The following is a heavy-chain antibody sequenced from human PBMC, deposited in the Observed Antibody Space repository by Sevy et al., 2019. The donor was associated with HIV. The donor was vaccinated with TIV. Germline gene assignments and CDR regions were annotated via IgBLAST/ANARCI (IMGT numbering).Heavy chain of an antibody. V-gene: IGHV3-15*01. CDR2: IKSKTDGGTT. D-gene: IGHD2-2*01. Sequence: GGSLRLSCAASGFTFSNAWMSWVRQAPGKGLEWVGRIKSKTDGGTTDYAAPVKDRFTISRDDSKNTLYLQMNSLKTEDTAVYYCTTDRGYCSSTSCSMEYFQHWGQGTLVTVSS. CDR3: TTDRGYCSSTSCSMEYFQH. J-gene: IGHJ1*01. CDR1: GFTFSNAW.